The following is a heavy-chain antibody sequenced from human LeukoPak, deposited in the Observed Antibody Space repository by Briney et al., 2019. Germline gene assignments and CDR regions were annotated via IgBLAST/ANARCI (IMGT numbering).Heavy chain of an antibody. CDR3: ARDYYGSGSYIDAFDI. V-gene: IGHV1-2*02. J-gene: IGHJ3*02. CDR2: INPKSGGT. CDR1: GYSFTGYY. D-gene: IGHD3-10*01. Sequence: ASVKVSCKASGYSFTGYYMHWVRQAPGQGLEWMGWINPKSGGTNYAQKFQGRVTMTRDTSISTAYMELSSLRSDDRVMYYCARDYYGSGSYIDAFDIWGQGTMVTVSS.